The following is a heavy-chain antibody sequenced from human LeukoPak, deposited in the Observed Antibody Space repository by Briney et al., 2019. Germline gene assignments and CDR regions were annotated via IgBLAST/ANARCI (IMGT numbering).Heavy chain of an antibody. CDR3: ARDHIAVAGPFDP. CDR1: GFTFSSYS. D-gene: IGHD6-19*01. V-gene: IGHV3-48*01. Sequence: PGGSLRLSCAASGFTFSSYSLNWVRQAPGKGLEWLSYINEGGSTIFYADSVKGRFIISRDNAKNSLYLQMNSLRAEDTAVYYCARDHIAVAGPFDPWGQGTLVTVSS. J-gene: IGHJ5*02. CDR2: INEGGSTI.